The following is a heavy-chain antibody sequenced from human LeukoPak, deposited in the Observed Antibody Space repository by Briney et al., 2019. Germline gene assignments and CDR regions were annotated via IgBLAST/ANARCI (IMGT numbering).Heavy chain of an antibody. J-gene: IGHJ5*02. CDR1: GGSISSSNW. CDR3: AREWFGAPFDP. Sequence: PSETLSLTCAVSGGSISSSNWWSWVRQHPGKGLEWIGYIYYSGSTYYNPSLKSRVTISVDTSKNQFSLKLSSVTAADTAVYYCAREWFGAPFDPWGQGTLVTVSS. V-gene: IGHV4-31*11. CDR2: IYYSGST. D-gene: IGHD3-10*01.